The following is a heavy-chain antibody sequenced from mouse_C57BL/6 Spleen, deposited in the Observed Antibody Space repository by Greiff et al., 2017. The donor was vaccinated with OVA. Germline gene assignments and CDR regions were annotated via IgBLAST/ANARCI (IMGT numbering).Heavy chain of an antibody. D-gene: IGHD1-1*01. J-gene: IGHJ2*01. V-gene: IGHV1-50*01. CDR2: IDPSDSYT. Sequence: QVQLQQSGAELVKPGASVKLSCKASGYTFTSYWMQWVKQRPGQGLEWIGEIDPSDSYTNYNQKFKGKATLTVDTSSSTAYMQLSSLTSEDSAVYYCASYTTVVTFDYWGQGTTLTVSS. CDR3: ASYTTVVTFDY. CDR1: GYTFTSYW.